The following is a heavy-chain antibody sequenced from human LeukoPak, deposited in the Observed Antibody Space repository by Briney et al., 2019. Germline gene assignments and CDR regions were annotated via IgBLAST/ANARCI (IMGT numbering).Heavy chain of an antibody. CDR2: IHYSGST. V-gene: IGHV4-59*11. Sequence: SETLSLTCSVSGGSITSHFWSWIRQPPGKGLEWIGYIHYSGSTNYNPSLKSRVTISPDTSKNQLFLKLNSVTAADAAVYYCARLVWLGESPGSWFDSWGQGTLVTVSS. J-gene: IGHJ5*01. CDR1: GGSITSHF. CDR3: ARLVWLGESPGSWFDS. D-gene: IGHD3-10*01.